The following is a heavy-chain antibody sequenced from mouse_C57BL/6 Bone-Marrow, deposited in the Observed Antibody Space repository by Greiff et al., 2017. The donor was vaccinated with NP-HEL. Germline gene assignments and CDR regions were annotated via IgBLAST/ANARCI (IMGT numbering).Heavy chain of an antibody. V-gene: IGHV5-6*01. J-gene: IGHJ2*01. CDR2: ISSGGSYT. CDR3: ERQSFDY. CDR1: GFTFSSHG. Sequence: EVHLVESGGDLVKPGGSPKPFRAASGFTFSSHGMSWGRPTPEKRPEWVATISSGGSYTYYPNSVKGRFTISRDNAKNTLYLQMSSLKSDDTAMYYCERQSFDYWGQGTTLTVSS.